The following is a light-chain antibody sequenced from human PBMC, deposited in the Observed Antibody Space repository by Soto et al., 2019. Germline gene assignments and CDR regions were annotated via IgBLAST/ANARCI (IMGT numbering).Light chain of an antibody. V-gene: IGKV1-9*01. CDR1: QAISSS. CDR2: AAS. Sequence: DIQLTQSPSFLSASVGDRVTITCRASQAISSSLAWYQHNPGKAPKLLIYAASTLQNGVPSSFSGSGSGTEFTLTIRSLQPEDFATYYCQHLNDYRYTFGQWTKVEIK. CDR3: QHLNDYRYT. J-gene: IGKJ2*01.